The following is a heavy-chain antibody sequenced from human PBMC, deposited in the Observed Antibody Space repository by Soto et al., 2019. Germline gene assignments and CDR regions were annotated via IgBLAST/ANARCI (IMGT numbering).Heavy chain of an antibody. CDR3: ASHDPGARFDP. D-gene: IGHD1-1*01. J-gene: IGHJ5*02. CDR1: RYIFTAYF. Sequence: QVQLVQSGAKVKKPGASVKVSCKAPRYIFTAYFMHWVRQAPGQGLEWMGWINPNTGATHYGLSFQGRVTMTRDTSISTAYMELSSLRSDDTAVYYCASHDPGARFDPWGQGTLVIVSS. V-gene: IGHV1-2*02. CDR2: INPNTGAT.